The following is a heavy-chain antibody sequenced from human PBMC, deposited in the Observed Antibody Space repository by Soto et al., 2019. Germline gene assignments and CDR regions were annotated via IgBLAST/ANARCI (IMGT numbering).Heavy chain of an antibody. CDR3: AKEGRVGYSTRIFRRDNWFDP. V-gene: IGHV3-33*06. D-gene: IGHD6-13*01. CDR1: GFTFSSYA. J-gene: IGHJ5*02. CDR2: ILYDGSNQ. Sequence: QVQLVESGGGVVQPGRSLRLSCAASGFTFSSYAMHWVRQAPGKGLEWVAAILYDGSNQYYADAVKGRFTISRDNSKNTLYLQMNSLRVEDTAVYYCAKEGRVGYSTRIFRRDNWFDPWAREPRSPSPQ.